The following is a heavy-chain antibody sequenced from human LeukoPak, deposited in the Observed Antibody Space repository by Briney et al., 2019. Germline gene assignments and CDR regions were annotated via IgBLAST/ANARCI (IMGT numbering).Heavy chain of an antibody. Sequence: ASVKVTCKASGYTFTSYYMHWVRQAPGQGLEWMGIINPSGGSTSYAQKFQGRVTMTRDMSTSTVYMELSSLRSEDTAVYYCARVREYYYDSSGYYFDYWGQGTLVTVSS. CDR1: GYTFTSYY. CDR3: ARVREYYYDSSGYYFDY. J-gene: IGHJ4*02. D-gene: IGHD3-22*01. V-gene: IGHV1-46*01. CDR2: INPSGGST.